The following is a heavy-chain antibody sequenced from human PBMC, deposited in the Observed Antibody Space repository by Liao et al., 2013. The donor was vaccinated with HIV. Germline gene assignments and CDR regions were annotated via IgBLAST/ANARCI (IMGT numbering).Heavy chain of an antibody. CDR2: IYTSGST. D-gene: IGHD3-10*01. CDR3: ARGPYGLQYFQH. V-gene: IGHV4-61*02. Sequence: QVQLQESGPGLVKPSQTLSLTCTVSGGSISSGSYYWSWIRQPAGKGLEWIGRIYTSGSTYYNPSLKSRLIISLDTSKSQFSLSLNSVTAADTAVYYCARGPYGLQYFQHWGQGTLVTVSS. CDR1: GGSISSGSYY. J-gene: IGHJ1*01.